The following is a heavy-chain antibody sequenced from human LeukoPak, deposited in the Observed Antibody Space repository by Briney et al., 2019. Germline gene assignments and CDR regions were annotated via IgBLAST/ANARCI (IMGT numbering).Heavy chain of an antibody. CDR1: GGSISSYY. J-gene: IGHJ4*02. Sequence: KPSETLSLTCTVSGGSISSYYWSWIRQPPGKGLEWIGEINHSGSTNYNPSLKSRVTISVDTSKNQFSLKLSSVTAADTAVYYCARGWAYDSSGYTDYWGQGTLVTVSS. CDR3: ARGWAYDSSGYTDY. D-gene: IGHD3-22*01. V-gene: IGHV4-34*01. CDR2: INHSGST.